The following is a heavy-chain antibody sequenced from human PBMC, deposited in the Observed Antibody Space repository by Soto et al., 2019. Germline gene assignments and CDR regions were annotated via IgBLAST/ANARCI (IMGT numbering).Heavy chain of an antibody. CDR1: GFTFSSYA. V-gene: IGHV3-23*01. J-gene: IGHJ5*02. Sequence: GGSLRLSCAASGFTFSSYAMSWVRQAPGKGLEWVSAISGSGGSTYYADSVKGRFTISRDNSKNTLYLQMNSLRAEDTAVYYCAKVEGGWYVGMGWFDPWGQGTLVTVSS. D-gene: IGHD6-19*01. CDR2: ISGSGGST. CDR3: AKVEGGWYVGMGWFDP.